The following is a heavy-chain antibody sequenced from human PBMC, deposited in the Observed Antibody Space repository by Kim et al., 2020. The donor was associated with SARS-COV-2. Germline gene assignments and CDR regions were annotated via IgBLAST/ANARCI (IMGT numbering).Heavy chain of an antibody. J-gene: IGHJ4*02. CDR1: GFTFSSYA. D-gene: IGHD3-10*01. Sequence: GGSLRLSCAASGFTFSSYAMHWVRQAPGKGLEWVAVISYDGSNKYYADSVKGRFTISRDNSKNTLYLQMNSLRAEDTAVYYCARDLRVLWFGEFHNWGQGTLVTVSS. CDR2: ISYDGSNK. V-gene: IGHV3-30*04. CDR3: ARDLRVLWFGEFHN.